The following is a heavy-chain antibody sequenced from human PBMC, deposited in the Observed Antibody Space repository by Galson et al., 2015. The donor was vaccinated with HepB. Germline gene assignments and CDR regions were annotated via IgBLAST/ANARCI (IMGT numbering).Heavy chain of an antibody. CDR1: GFTFSSYG. CDR2: ISYDGSNK. V-gene: IGHV3-30*18. Sequence: SLRLSCAASGFTFSSYGMHWVRQAPGKGLEWVAVISYDGSNKYYADSVKGRFTISRDNSKNTLYLQMNSLRAEDTAVYYCAKDLADMVRGVIITGTYYYYGMGVWGQGTTVTVSS. J-gene: IGHJ6*02. CDR3: AKDLADMVRGVIITGTYYYYGMGV. D-gene: IGHD3-10*01.